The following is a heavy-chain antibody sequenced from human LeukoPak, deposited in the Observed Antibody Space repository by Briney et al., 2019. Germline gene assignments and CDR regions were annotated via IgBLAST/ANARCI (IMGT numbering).Heavy chain of an antibody. V-gene: IGHV1-69*01. CDR3: AVVGTRYSSSWSDWYFDL. CDR1: GGTFSSYA. D-gene: IGHD6-13*01. J-gene: IGHJ2*01. Sequence: SVKVSCKASGGTFSSYAISWVRQAPGQGLEWMGGIIPIFGTANYAQKFQGRVTITADESTSTAYMELSSLGSEDTAVYYCAVVGTRYSSSWSDWYFDLWGRGTLVTVSS. CDR2: IIPIFGTA.